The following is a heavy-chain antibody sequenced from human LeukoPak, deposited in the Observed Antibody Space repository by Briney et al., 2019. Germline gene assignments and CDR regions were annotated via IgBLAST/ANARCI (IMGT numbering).Heavy chain of an antibody. CDR1: GGSISGSSYY. J-gene: IGHJ4*02. CDR3: ASYCSGGTCYLGFDY. CDR2: IHYSGST. Sequence: SETLSLTCTVSGGSISGSSYYWGWVRQPPGKGLEWIGSIHYSGSTYYNPSLKSRLTMSVDTSKNQFSLKLSSVTAADTAVYYCASYCSGGTCYLGFDYWGQGTLVTVSS. V-gene: IGHV4-39*01. D-gene: IGHD2-15*01.